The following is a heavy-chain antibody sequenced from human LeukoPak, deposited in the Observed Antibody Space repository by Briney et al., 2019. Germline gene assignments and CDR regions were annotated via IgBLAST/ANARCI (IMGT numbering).Heavy chain of an antibody. CDR3: ARAPPQNVWGSYRYIGRGYFDY. J-gene: IGHJ4*02. V-gene: IGHV3-21*01. D-gene: IGHD3-16*02. CDR2: ISSSSSYI. Sequence: PGGSLRLSCAASGFTFSSYAMSWVRQAPGKGLEWVSSISSSSSYIYYADSVKGRFTISRDNAKNSLYLQMNSLRAEDTAVYYCARAPPQNVWGSYRYIGRGYFDYWGQGTLVTVSS. CDR1: GFTFSSYA.